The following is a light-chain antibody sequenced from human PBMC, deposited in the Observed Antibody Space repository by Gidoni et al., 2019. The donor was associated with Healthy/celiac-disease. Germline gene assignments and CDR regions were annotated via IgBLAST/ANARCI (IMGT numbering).Light chain of an antibody. CDR1: SSDVGGYNY. Sequence: SALTQPASVSGSPGQSITISCTGTSSDVGGYNYVSWYQQHPGTAPKLMIYDVSNRPSGVSNRFSGSKSGNTASLTISGLQAEDEADYYCSSYTSSSTLEVFGTGTKVTVL. CDR3: SSYTSSSTLEV. CDR2: DVS. V-gene: IGLV2-14*03. J-gene: IGLJ1*01.